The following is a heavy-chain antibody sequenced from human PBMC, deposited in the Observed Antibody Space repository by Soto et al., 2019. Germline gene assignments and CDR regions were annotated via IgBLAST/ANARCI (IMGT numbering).Heavy chain of an antibody. CDR2: VIPLLDAS. V-gene: IGHV1-69*08. D-gene: IGHD1-26*01. CDR3: ASGKTQMTQDRMGFYYYMDV. CDR1: GDTFNDRT. J-gene: IGHJ6*03. Sequence: QVQLVQSGAEVKKPGSSVKISCTASGDTFNDRTFTWVRRATGQGLEWIGRVIPLLDASNYAEKFQDRVTITADKSTSTAYMELSGLKSEDSAIYYCASGKTQMTQDRMGFYYYMDVWGKGTTVTVSS.